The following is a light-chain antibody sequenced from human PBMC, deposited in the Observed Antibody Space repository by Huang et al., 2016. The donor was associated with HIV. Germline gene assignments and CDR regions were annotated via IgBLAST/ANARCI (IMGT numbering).Light chain of an antibody. CDR3: QQYSDWPPIT. CDR2: DAS. J-gene: IGKJ5*01. CDR1: ESVSSS. Sequence: EIVMTQSPDTLSVFPGERVTLSCRASESVSSSLAWYQQKSGQAPRLLSYDASTRATGIPDRFSGSGSGTAFTLTINSLLSEDFAVYYCQQYSDWPPITFGQGTRLDMK. V-gene: IGKV3-15*01.